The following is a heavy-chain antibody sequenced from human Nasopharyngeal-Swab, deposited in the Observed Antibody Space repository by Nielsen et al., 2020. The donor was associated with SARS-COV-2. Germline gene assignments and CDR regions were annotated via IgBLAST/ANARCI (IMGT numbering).Heavy chain of an antibody. V-gene: IGHV6-1*01. CDR2: TYYRSQWYF. CDR1: GDSVSSNSAA. CDR3: ARIAQAAEPH. Sequence: LRLSCAISGDSVSSNSAAWSWIRQSPSRGLEWLGRTYYRSQWYFNYAASVKGRITINPDTSNNQFSLQLSSVTPEDTAVYYCARIAQAAEPHWGQGTLVTVSS. D-gene: IGHD1-14*01. J-gene: IGHJ4*02.